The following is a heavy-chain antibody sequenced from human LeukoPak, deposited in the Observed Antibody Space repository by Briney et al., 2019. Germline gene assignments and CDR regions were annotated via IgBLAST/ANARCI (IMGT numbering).Heavy chain of an antibody. V-gene: IGHV3-30*02. CDR3: ARAWYYDFWSGYSLFGAFDI. J-gene: IGHJ3*02. Sequence: GGSLRLSCVASGFTFSSNGMHWVRQAPGKGLEWVTFIQYDGSKKYYADSVKGRFTISRDNSKNTLYLEMNSLRAEDTAVYYCARAWYYDFWSGYSLFGAFDIWGQGTMVTVSS. CDR1: GFTFSSNG. CDR2: IQYDGSKK. D-gene: IGHD3-3*01.